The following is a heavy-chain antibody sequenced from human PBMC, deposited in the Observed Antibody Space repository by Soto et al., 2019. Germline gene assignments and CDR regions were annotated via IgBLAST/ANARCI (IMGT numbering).Heavy chain of an antibody. CDR3: AKGDVGSGSYCRFYYCYGMDV. CDR2: ISGSGGST. CDR1: GFTFSSYA. Sequence: PGGSLRLSCAASGFTFSSYAMSWVRQAPGKGLEWVSAISGSGGSTYYADSVKGRFTISRDNSKNTLYLQMNSLRAEDTAVYYCAKGDVGSGSYCRFYYCYGMDVWGQGTTVTVSS. V-gene: IGHV3-23*01. J-gene: IGHJ6*02. D-gene: IGHD3-10*01.